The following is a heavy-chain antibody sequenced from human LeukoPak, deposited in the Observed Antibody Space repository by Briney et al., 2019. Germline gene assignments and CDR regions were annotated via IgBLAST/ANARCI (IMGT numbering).Heavy chain of an antibody. V-gene: IGHV4-39*07. D-gene: IGHD3-9*01. Sequence: SETLSLTCTVSGGSISSSSYYWGWIRQPPGKGLEWIGSIYYSGSTYYNPSLKSRVTISVDTSKNQFSLKLSSVTAADTAVYYCARDADIEVSKKAWYFDLWGRGTLVTVSS. J-gene: IGHJ2*01. CDR1: GGSISSSSYY. CDR2: IYYSGST. CDR3: ARDADIEVSKKAWYFDL.